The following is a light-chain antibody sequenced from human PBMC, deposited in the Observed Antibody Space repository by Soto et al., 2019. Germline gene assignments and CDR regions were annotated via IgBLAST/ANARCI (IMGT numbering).Light chain of an antibody. J-gene: IGLJ1*01. V-gene: IGLV2-14*01. CDR1: SSDIGGYNY. Sequence: QSALTQPASVSGSPGQSITISCTGTSSDIGGYNYVSWYQQFPGKAPKLMISEVNNRPSGVSSRFSGSRSGNTASLTISGVQAEDEAAYYCCSSGGSPTYVFGTGTKLTVL. CDR3: CSSGGSPTYV. CDR2: EVN.